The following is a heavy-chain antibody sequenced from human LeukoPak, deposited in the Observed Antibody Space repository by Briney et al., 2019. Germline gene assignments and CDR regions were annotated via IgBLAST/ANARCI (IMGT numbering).Heavy chain of an antibody. D-gene: IGHD5-12*01. V-gene: IGHV1-2*06. CDR3: ARRVGRSSGYSFDY. CDR2: INPNSGGT. Sequence: ASVKVSCKASGYTFTGYYIHLVRQRQAPGQGLEWMGRINPNSGGTNYAQKFQGRVTMTRDTSISTASMELSSLSSDDTAVYFCARRVGRSSGYSFDYWGQGTLVTVSS. J-gene: IGHJ4*02. CDR1: GYTFTGYY.